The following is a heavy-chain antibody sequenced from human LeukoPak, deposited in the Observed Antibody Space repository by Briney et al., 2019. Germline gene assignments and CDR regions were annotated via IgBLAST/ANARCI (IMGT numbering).Heavy chain of an antibody. J-gene: IGHJ4*02. CDR2: INTYNGNT. V-gene: IGHV1-18*01. CDR1: GYTFTNYG. CDR3: ARDLVDGVGAPGAY. D-gene: IGHD1-26*01. Sequence: GASVKVSCKASGYTFTNYGITWMRQAPGQGLEWMGWINTYNGNTNYAQKLQGRVTITTGTSASTAYMELRSLRPDDTAVFYCARDLVDGVGAPGAYWGQGALVTVSS.